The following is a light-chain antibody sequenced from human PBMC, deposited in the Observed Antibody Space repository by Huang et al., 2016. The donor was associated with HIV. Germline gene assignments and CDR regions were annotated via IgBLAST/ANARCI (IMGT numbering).Light chain of an antibody. J-gene: IGKJ1*01. V-gene: IGKV4-1*01. CDR3: QQYYSTPT. CDR1: QSVLFSSNNKNY. Sequence: DIVLTQSPDTLAVSLGERATINCKSSQSVLFSSNNKNYLTWYQQKPGQPPKALMYWASTRESGVPDRFSGSGSGTDFTLTISSLQAEDVALYYCQQYYSTPTFGQGTRVEI. CDR2: WAS.